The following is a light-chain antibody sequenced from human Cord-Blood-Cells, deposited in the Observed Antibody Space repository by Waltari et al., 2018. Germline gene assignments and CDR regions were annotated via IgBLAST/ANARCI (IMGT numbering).Light chain of an antibody. Sequence: AIQLTQSPSSLSASVGARVTITCRASQGISSALAWYQQKPGKAPKLLIYDASSFESGVPSRFSGSGSGTDLTLTISSLQPEDFATYYCQQFNSYPFTFGPGTKVDIK. J-gene: IGKJ3*01. CDR2: DAS. CDR1: QGISSA. CDR3: QQFNSYPFT. V-gene: IGKV1-13*02.